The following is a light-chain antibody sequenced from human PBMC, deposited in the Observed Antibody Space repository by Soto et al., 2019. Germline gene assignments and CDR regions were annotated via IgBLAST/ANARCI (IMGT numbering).Light chain of an antibody. V-gene: IGKV4-1*01. CDR1: QSITSY. J-gene: IGKJ2*01. CDR2: WAS. Sequence: DIQMTQSPSSLSASIGDRVTITCRASQSITSYLAWYQQKPGQPPQLLIYWASTRESGVPDRFSGSGSGTAFTLTISSLQAEDVAVYYCQQYYSSPYTFGQGTKVDI. CDR3: QQYYSSPYT.